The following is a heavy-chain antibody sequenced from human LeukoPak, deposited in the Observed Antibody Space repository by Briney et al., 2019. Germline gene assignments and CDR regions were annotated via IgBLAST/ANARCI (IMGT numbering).Heavy chain of an antibody. CDR3: ARWAGNYYGSSGYPRPFEY. D-gene: IGHD3-22*01. Sequence: GGSLRLSCAASGFTFSSYWMSWVRQAPGKGLEWVANIKQDGSEKYYVDSVKGRFTISRDNAKNSLYLQMNSLRAEDTAVYYYARWAGNYYGSSGYPRPFEYWGQGTLVTVSS. V-gene: IGHV3-7*01. CDR2: IKQDGSEK. CDR1: GFTFSSYW. J-gene: IGHJ4*02.